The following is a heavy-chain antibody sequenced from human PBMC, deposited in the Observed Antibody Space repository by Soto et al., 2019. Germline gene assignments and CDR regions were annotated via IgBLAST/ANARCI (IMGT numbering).Heavy chain of an antibody. Sequence: GASVKVSCKASGGTFSSYAISWVRQAPGQGLEWMGGIIPIFGTANYAQKFQGRVTITADKSTSTAYMELSSLRSEDTAVYYCARDGVEWLRSYYFDYWGQGTLVTVSS. V-gene: IGHV1-69*06. CDR1: GGTFSSYA. CDR3: ARDGVEWLRSYYFDY. J-gene: IGHJ4*02. CDR2: IIPIFGTA. D-gene: IGHD5-12*01.